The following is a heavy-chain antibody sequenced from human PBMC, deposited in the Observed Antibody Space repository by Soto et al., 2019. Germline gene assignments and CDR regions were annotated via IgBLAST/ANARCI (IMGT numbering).Heavy chain of an antibody. CDR1: GGTFSSYA. V-gene: IGHV1-3*01. D-gene: IGHD6-13*01. CDR3: ARAPSSSWYPNNWFDP. Sequence: ASVKVSCKASGGTFSSYAMHWVRQAPGQRLEWMGWINAGNGNTKYSQKFQGRVTITRDTSASTAYMELSSLRSEDTAVYYCARAPSSSWYPNNWFDPWGQGTLVTVSS. CDR2: INAGNGNT. J-gene: IGHJ5*02.